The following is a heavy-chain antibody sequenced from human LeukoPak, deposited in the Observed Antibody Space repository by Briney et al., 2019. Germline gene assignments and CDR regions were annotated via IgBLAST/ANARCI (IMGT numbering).Heavy chain of an antibody. J-gene: IGHJ4*02. Sequence: RRASVKVSCKAPGYTFTSYGISWVRQAPGQGLEWMGWISAYNGNTNYAQKLQGRVTMTTDTSTSTAYMELRSLRSDDTAVYYCARDIVVVPAAILPHFDYWGQGTLVTVSS. D-gene: IGHD2-2*01. V-gene: IGHV1-18*01. CDR1: GYTFTSYG. CDR3: ARDIVVVPAAILPHFDY. CDR2: ISAYNGNT.